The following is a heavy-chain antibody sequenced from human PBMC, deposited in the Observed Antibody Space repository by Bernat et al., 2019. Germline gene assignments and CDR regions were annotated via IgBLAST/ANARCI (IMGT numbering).Heavy chain of an antibody. J-gene: IGHJ4*02. D-gene: IGHD3-9*01. Sequence: QVQLVQSGAEVKKPGASVKVSCKASGYTFTSYAMHWVRQAPGQRLEWMGWINAGNGNTKYSQKFQRRVTITRDTSASTAYMELSSLRSEDTAVYYCARFRILTGYALDYWGQGTLVTVSS. CDR2: INAGNGNT. CDR3: ARFRILTGYALDY. CDR1: GYTFTSYA. V-gene: IGHV1-3*01.